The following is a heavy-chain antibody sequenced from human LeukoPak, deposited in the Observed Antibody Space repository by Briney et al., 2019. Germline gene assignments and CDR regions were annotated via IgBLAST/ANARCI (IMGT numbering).Heavy chain of an antibody. CDR2: ISYDGSNK. CDR1: GFTFSSYT. CDR3: AKEVTYYYDSSGSPSFDY. V-gene: IGHV3-30*09. Sequence: PGGSLRLSCAASGFTFSSYTMHWVRQAPGQGLEWVAVISYDGSNKYYADSVKGRFAISGDTSKNTLYLQMNSLRAEDTAVYYCAKEVTYYYDSSGSPSFDYWGQGTLVTVSS. J-gene: IGHJ4*02. D-gene: IGHD3-22*01.